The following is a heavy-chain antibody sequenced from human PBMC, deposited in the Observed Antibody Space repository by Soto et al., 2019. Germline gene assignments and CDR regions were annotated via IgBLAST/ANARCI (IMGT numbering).Heavy chain of an antibody. V-gene: IGHV4-39*01. D-gene: IGHD4-17*01. Sequence: QLQLQESGPGLVKPSETLSLTCTVFGGSISSSSYYWGWIRQPPGKGLEWIGSIYYSGSTYYNPSLKSRVTISVDTSKNQFSLKLSSVTAADTAVYYCAARTYGDYEYYFDYWGQGTLVTVSS. J-gene: IGHJ4*02. CDR3: AARTYGDYEYYFDY. CDR2: IYYSGST. CDR1: GGSISSSSYY.